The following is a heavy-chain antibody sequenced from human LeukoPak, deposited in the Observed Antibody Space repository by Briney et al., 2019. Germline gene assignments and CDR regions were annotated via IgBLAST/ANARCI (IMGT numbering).Heavy chain of an antibody. Sequence: SETLSLTCTVSGGSISSGGYYWSWIRQRPGKGLEWIGYIYYSGSTYYNPSLKSRLTISVDTSKNQFSLKLSSVPAADTAVYFCAGEESRSGFSDFWGQGTLVTVSS. CDR1: GGSISSGGYY. V-gene: IGHV4-31*03. CDR3: AGEESRSGFSDF. CDR2: IYYSGST. D-gene: IGHD6-13*01. J-gene: IGHJ4*02.